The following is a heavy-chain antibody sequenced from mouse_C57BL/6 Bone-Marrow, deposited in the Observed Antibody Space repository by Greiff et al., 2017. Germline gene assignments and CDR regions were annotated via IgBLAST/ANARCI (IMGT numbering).Heavy chain of an antibody. V-gene: IGHV5-6*01. CDR1: GFTFSSYG. Sequence: EVHLVESGGDLVKPGGSLKLSCAASGFTFSSYGMSWVRQTPDKRLEWVATISSGGSYTYYPDSVKGRFTISRDTAKNTLYLQMSSLKAEDTAMYYCARRLRDYWGQGTSGTVS. J-gene: IGHJ4*01. CDR3: ARRLRDY. CDR2: ISSGGSYT.